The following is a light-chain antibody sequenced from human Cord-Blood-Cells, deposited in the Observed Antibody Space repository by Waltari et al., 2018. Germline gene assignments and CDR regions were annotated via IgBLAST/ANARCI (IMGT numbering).Light chain of an antibody. CDR3: QQYNNWLSWT. CDR2: GAS. J-gene: IGKJ1*01. CDR1: QSVSSN. V-gene: IGKV3-15*01. Sequence: EIVMTQSPATLSVSPGERATLSCRASQSVSSNLAWYQPKPGQAPRLLINGASTRATGIPARFSGSGSGTEFTLTISSLQSEDFAVYYCQQYNNWLSWTFGQGTKVEIK.